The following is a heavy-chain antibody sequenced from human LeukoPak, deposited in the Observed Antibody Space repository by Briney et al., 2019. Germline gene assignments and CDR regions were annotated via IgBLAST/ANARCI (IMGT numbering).Heavy chain of an antibody. CDR2: VKKDGSEK. D-gene: IGHD3/OR15-3a*01. CDR1: GFTFSPYY. V-gene: IGHV3-7*01. Sequence: GGSLRLSCAASGFTFSPYYMSWVRQAPGKGLEWVASVKKDGSEKYYVDSVKGRFTISIDNAKRSLYLQMYSLRAKDTAVYYCASTSYDFWSGYAPDGAFDIWGQGTMVTVSS. J-gene: IGHJ3*02. CDR3: ASTSYDFWSGYAPDGAFDI.